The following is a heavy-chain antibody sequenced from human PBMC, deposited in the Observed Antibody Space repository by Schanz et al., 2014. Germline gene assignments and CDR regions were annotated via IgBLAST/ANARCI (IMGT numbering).Heavy chain of an antibody. CDR3: ARAAGPVDY. CDR1: GGSISSDDH. D-gene: IGHD6-13*01. V-gene: IGHV4-30-4*08. Sequence: QVQLQESGPGLVKPSQTLFVTCTVSGGSISSDDHWSWIRQHPGKGLEWIGYIYYSGSTYYNPSLKSRVTISVDPSKNQSSLMLGSVTAADTAVYYCARAAGPVDYWGQGTLVTVSS. CDR2: IYYSGST. J-gene: IGHJ4*02.